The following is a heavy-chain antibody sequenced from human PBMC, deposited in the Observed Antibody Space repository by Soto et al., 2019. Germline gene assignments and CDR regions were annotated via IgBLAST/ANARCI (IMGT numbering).Heavy chain of an antibody. CDR2: ISGSGGTT. D-gene: IGHD3-3*01. CDR3: AKGPRIRIFGVVIIGPYFDY. J-gene: IGHJ4*02. CDR1: GFTFSSYA. Sequence: GSLRLSCAASGFTFSSYAMSWVRQAPGKGLEWVSTISGSGGTTYYADSLKGRFTISRDNSKNTLYLQMNSLRAEDTAVYYCAKGPRIRIFGVVIIGPYFDYWGQGTLVTVSS. V-gene: IGHV3-23*01.